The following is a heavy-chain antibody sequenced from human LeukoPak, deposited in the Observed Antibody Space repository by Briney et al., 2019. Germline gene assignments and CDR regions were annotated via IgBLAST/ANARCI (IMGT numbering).Heavy chain of an antibody. CDR2: ISYDGSNK. CDR1: GFTFSSYA. Sequence: PGGSLRLSYAASGFTFSSYAMHWVRQAPGKGLEWVAVISYDGSNKYYADSVKGRFTISRDNSKNTLYPQMNSLRAEDTAVYYCARDKVVVVAAIIDYWGQGTLVTFSS. J-gene: IGHJ4*02. V-gene: IGHV3-30-3*01. CDR3: ARDKVVVVAAIIDY. D-gene: IGHD2-15*01.